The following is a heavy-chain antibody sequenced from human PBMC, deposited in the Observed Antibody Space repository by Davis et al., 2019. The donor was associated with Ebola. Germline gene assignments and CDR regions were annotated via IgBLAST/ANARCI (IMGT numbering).Heavy chain of an antibody. Sequence: GESLKISCAASGFTFSTYSMSWVRQAPGKGLEWVSYISSSGSTIYYADSVKGRFTISRDNAKNSLYLQMNSLRAEDTAVYYCARDRYSSGWLPDWGQGTLVTVSS. D-gene: IGHD6-19*01. J-gene: IGHJ1*01. CDR3: ARDRYSSGWLPD. CDR1: GFTFSTYS. V-gene: IGHV3-48*04. CDR2: ISSSGSTI.